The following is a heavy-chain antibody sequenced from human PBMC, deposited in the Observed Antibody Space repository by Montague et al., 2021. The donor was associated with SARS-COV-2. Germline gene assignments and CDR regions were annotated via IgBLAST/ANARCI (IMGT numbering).Heavy chain of an antibody. CDR2: ISYDGSNK. J-gene: IGHJ4*02. CDR3: ARAALGGYDSYFDY. V-gene: IGHV3-30*04. Sequence: SLRLSCPASGFTFSSYAMYWVRQAPGKGLEWVAVISYDGSNKYXXXSXXGRFTISRDNSKNTLYLQMNSLRAEDTAVYYCARAALGGYDSYFDYWGQGTLVTVSS. CDR1: GFTFSSYA. D-gene: IGHD5-12*01.